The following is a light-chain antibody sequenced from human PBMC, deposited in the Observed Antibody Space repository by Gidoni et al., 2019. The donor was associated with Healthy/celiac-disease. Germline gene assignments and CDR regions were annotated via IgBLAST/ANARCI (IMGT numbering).Light chain of an antibody. Sequence: DIVMTQSPDSLAVSLGERATIHCKSSQSVLYSSNNKNYLAWYQQKPGQPPKLLIYWASTRESGVPDRFSGSGSGTDFTLTISSLQAEDVAVYYCQQYYSPITFGQGTRLEIK. CDR3: QQYYSPIT. CDR1: QSVLYSSNNKNY. CDR2: WAS. V-gene: IGKV4-1*01. J-gene: IGKJ5*01.